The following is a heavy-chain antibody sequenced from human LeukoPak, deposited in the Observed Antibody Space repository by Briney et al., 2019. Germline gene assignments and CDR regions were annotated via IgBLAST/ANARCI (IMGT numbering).Heavy chain of an antibody. CDR2: ISSSSSSR. Sequence: GGSLRLSCAASGFNFNDHYLTWLRQPPGKGLEWISYISSSSSSRYNADSVRGRFAISRDNSKNSMYLQMNSLRAEDTAVYYCARSISGGYMSFDIWGQGTMVTVSS. J-gene: IGHJ3*02. D-gene: IGHD2-15*01. CDR1: GFNFNDHY. V-gene: IGHV3-11*04. CDR3: ARSISGGYMSFDI.